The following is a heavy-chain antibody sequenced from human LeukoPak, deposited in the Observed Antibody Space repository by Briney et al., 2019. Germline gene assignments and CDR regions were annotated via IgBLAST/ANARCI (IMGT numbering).Heavy chain of an antibody. CDR3: ARGEEHGSGTVQFDY. J-gene: IGHJ4*02. V-gene: IGHV4-4*02. D-gene: IGHD3-10*01. CDR2: VFHGGST. Sequence: PSEALSLTCAVSGGSISSSNWWSWVRQPPGKGLEWIGEVFHGGSTNFNPSLKSRVTISVDRSKNQFSLRPSSVTAADTAVYFCARGEEHGSGTVQFDYWGQGTLVTVSS. CDR1: GGSISSSNW.